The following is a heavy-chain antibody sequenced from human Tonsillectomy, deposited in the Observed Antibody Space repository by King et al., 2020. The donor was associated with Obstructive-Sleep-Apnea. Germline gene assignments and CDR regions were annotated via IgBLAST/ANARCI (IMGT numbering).Heavy chain of an antibody. CDR1: GFTFSSYA. J-gene: IGHJ4*02. V-gene: IGHV3-23*04. CDR3: AKPQGYYYGSGSFDY. D-gene: IGHD3-10*01. Sequence: QLVQSGGGLVQPGGSLRLSCAASGFTFSSYAMNWVRQAPGKGPEWVSGISGGGSGTYYADFVKGRFTISRDNSKNTLYLQMNSPRAEDTAVYYCAKPQGYYYGSGSFDYWGQGTLVTVSS. CDR2: ISGGGSGT.